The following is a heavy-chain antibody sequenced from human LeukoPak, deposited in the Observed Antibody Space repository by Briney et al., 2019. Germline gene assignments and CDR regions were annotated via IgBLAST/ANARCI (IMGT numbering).Heavy chain of an antibody. CDR1: GFTVSNNH. CDR3: AREDRYTSGSFDC. D-gene: IGHD6-19*01. V-gene: IGHV3-66*02. Sequence: QPGGSLRLSCAASGFTVSNNHMNWFRQAPGKGLEWVSVLYSGGSTYYADSVKGRFTISRDDSKNTLYLQMNSLTAEDTAVYYCAREDRYTSGSFDCWGQGTLVTVSS. J-gene: IGHJ4*02. CDR2: LYSGGST.